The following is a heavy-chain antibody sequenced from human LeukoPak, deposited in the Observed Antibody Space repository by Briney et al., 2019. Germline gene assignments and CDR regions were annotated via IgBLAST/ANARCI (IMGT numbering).Heavy chain of an antibody. CDR2: IYYSGST. CDR3: AREDGTRFDY. J-gene: IGHJ4*02. V-gene: IGHV4-61*01. Sequence: SETLSLTCTVSGGSVSSCSYYWSWIRQPPGKGLEWIGYIYYSGSTNYNPSLKSRVTISVDTSKNQFSLKLSSVTAADTAVYYCAREDGTRFDYWGQGTLVTVSS. CDR1: GGSVSSCSYY. D-gene: IGHD2-2*01.